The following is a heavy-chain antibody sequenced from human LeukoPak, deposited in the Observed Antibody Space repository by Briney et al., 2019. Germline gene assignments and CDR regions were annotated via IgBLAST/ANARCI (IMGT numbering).Heavy chain of an antibody. D-gene: IGHD6-13*01. CDR2: IYYSGST. Sequence: PSETLSLTCTVSGGSISSYYWSWIRQPPGKGLEWIGYIYYSGSTNYNPFLKSRVTISVDTSKNQFSLKLSSVTAADTAVYYCARGSVAAAGVYWGQGTLVTVSS. CDR1: GGSISSYY. CDR3: ARGSVAAAGVY. J-gene: IGHJ4*02. V-gene: IGHV4-59*01.